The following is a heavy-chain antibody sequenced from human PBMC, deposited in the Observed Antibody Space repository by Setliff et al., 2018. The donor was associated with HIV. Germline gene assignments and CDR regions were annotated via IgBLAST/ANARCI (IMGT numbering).Heavy chain of an antibody. CDR3: ARVSDTGVDPQTHRDY. CDR1: GYTFTNYA. CDR2: INTNTGNP. J-gene: IGHJ4*02. Sequence: GPVKVSCKTSGYTFTNYALNWVRQAPGQGLEWMGWINTNTGNPTYAQGFTGRFVFSLDTSVSTAYLQISSLKAEDSAIYYCARVSDTGVDPQTHRDYWGQGTPVTVSS. D-gene: IGHD2-21*01. V-gene: IGHV7-4-1*02.